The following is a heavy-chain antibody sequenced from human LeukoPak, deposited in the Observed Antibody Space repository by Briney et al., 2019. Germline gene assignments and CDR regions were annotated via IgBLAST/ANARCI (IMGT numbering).Heavy chain of an antibody. D-gene: IGHD3-10*01. Sequence: ASVKVSCKASGYTFTDYSVHWVRQAPGQGLEWMGWINPNSGDTSSAQKFQGRVTITQATSISTVYMELSRLRSDDTAIYYCARDKFADSETSFGYWGQGTLVTVSS. CDR3: ARDKFADSETSFGY. CDR2: INPNSGDT. CDR1: GYTFTDYS. V-gene: IGHV1-2*02. J-gene: IGHJ4*02.